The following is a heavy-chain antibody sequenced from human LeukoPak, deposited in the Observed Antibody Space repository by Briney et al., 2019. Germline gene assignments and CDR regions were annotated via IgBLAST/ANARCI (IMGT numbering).Heavy chain of an antibody. CDR2: ISGSRSTI. V-gene: IGHV3-48*04. CDR3: ARLPQGSGRIEMDY. J-gene: IGHJ4*02. CDR1: GFTFSSFS. D-gene: IGHD3-10*01. Sequence: GGSLRLSCAASGFTFSSFSMNWVRQAPGKGLEWLSYISGSRSTIYYADSVKGRFTISRDNAKNSLYLQMNSLRAEDTAVYYCARLPQGSGRIEMDYWGQGTLVTVAS.